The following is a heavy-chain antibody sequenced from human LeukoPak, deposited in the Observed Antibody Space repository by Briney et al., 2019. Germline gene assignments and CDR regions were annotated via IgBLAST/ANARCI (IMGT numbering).Heavy chain of an antibody. V-gene: IGHV3-23*01. CDR3: AKVIDYGDYVRNYGMDV. J-gene: IGHJ6*02. CDR2: VSSSGGST. CDR1: GFTFSSYA. Sequence: GGSLRLSCAASGFTFSSYAMSWVRRAPGKGLEWVSGVSSSGGSTYYADSVKGRFTISRDNSKNTLYLQMNSLRAEDTAVYYCAKVIDYGDYVRNYGMDVWGQGTTVTVSS. D-gene: IGHD4-17*01.